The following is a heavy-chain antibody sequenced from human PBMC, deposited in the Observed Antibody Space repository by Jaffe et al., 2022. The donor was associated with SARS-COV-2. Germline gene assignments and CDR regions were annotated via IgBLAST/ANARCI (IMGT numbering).Heavy chain of an antibody. CDR1: GFTFGDYA. CDR2: IRSKAYGGTT. J-gene: IGHJ3*02. CDR3: TRYHWGYNLDDAFDI. D-gene: IGHD1-1*01. V-gene: IGHV3-49*05. Sequence: EVQLVESGGGLVKPGRSLRLSCTASGFTFGDYAMSWFRQAPGKGLEWVGFIRSKAYGGTTEYAASVKGRFTISRDDSKSIAYLQMNSLKTEDTAVYYCTRYHWGYNLDDAFDIWGQGTMVTVSS.